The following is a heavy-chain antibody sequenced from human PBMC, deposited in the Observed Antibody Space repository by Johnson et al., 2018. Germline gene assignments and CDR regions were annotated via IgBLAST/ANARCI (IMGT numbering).Heavy chain of an antibody. CDR2: IYYSGST. D-gene: IGHD1-26*01. CDR1: GGSISSYY. V-gene: IGHV4-59*05. Sequence: QVQLQESGPGLVKPSETLSLTCTVSGGSISSYYWSWIRQPPGKGLEWIGSIYYSGSTYYNPSLKSRVTISVDTAKYQFSLTLSSVPAQDTAVCYCARVERSSTGDYYYYYGMDVWGKGTTVTGSS. J-gene: IGHJ6*04. CDR3: ARVERSSTGDYYYYYGMDV.